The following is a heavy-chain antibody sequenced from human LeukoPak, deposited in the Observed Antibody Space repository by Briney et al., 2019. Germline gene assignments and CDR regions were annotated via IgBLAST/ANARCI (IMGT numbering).Heavy chain of an antibody. CDR2: ISSNGDST. CDR3: APHIHYSYEY. D-gene: IGHD2-21*01. CDR1: GFTFSNCP. Sequence: GGSLRLSCSASGFTFSNCPMHWVRQAPGKGLEYVSAISSNGDSTYYADSVKGRFTISRDSSRNTLSLQMSSLRAEDTAVYYCAPHIHYSYEYWGRRTLVTVS. J-gene: IGHJ4*02. V-gene: IGHV3-64D*06.